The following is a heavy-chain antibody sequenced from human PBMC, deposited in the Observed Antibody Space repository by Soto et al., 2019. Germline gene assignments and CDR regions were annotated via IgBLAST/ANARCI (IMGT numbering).Heavy chain of an antibody. Sequence: GGSLRLSCAASGFTFSSYGMHWVRQAPGKGLEWVAVISYDGSNKYYADSVKGRFTISRDNSKNTLYLQMNSLRAEDTAVYYCAKDRSGIQLWYDPAGYWGQGTLVTVSS. CDR1: GFTFSSYG. D-gene: IGHD5-18*01. V-gene: IGHV3-30*18. J-gene: IGHJ4*02. CDR3: AKDRSGIQLWYDPAGY. CDR2: ISYDGSNK.